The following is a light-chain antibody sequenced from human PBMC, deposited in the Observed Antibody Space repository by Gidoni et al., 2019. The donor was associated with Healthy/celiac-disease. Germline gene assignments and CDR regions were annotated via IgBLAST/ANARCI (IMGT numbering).Light chain of an antibody. CDR1: QSVSSSN. J-gene: IGKJ4*01. V-gene: IGKV3-20*01. CDR3: QQYGSSPKVT. CDR2: GAS. Sequence: DILLTQSPGTLSLSPGERATLSCRASQSVSSSNLAWYQQKPGQAPRLLIYGASSRATGIPDRFSGSGSGTDFTLTISRLEPEDFAVYYCQQYGSSPKVTFGGGTKVEIK.